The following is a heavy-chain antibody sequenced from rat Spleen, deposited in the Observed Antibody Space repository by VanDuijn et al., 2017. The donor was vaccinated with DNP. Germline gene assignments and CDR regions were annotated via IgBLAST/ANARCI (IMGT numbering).Heavy chain of an antibody. V-gene: IGHV5-7*01. D-gene: IGHD1-1*01. CDR1: GFTFSDYY. CDR3: ARRATGG. J-gene: IGHJ2*01. Sequence: EVKLVESGGGLVQPGRSLKLSCAVSGFTFSDYYMAWVRQAPAKGLEWVATISYDGSSTYYRDSVKGRFTISRDNAKSTLYLQMDSLRSEDTATYYCARRATGGWGQGVMVTVSS. CDR2: ISYDGSST.